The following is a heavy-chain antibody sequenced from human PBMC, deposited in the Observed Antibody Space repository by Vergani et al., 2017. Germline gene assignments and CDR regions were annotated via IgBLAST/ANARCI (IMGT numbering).Heavy chain of an antibody. D-gene: IGHD4-17*01. V-gene: IGHV4-30-2*01. CDR1: GGSISSGGYS. CDR2: IYHSGST. Sequence: QVQLQESGPGLVKPSQTLSLTCAVSGGSISSGGYSWSWIRQPPGKGLEWIGYIYHSGSTYYNPSLKSRVTISVDRSKNQFSLKLSSVTAADTAVYYCSRVMSNDYGDYGSFDYWGQGTLVTVSS. CDR3: SRVMSNDYGDYGSFDY. J-gene: IGHJ4*02.